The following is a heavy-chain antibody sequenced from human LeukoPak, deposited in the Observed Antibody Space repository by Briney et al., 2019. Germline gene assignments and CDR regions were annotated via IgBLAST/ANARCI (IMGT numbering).Heavy chain of an antibody. J-gene: IGHJ4*02. D-gene: IGHD3-22*01. V-gene: IGHV4-59*01. CDR3: ARGYYDSSGYYPIPFGY. CDR1: GGSISSYY. CDR2: IYYSGST. Sequence: KPSETLSLTCTVSGGSISSYYWSWIRQPPGKGLEWIGYIYYSGSTNYNPSLKSRVTISVDTSKNQFSLKLSSVTAADTAVYYCARGYYDSSGYYPIPFGYWGQGTLVTVSS.